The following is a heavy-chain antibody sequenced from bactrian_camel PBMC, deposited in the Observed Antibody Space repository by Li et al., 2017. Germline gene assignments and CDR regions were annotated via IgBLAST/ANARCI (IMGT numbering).Heavy chain of an antibody. J-gene: IGHJ4*01. D-gene: IGHD3*01. CDR3: AGEGEEGYFEDCRSLSGIPGLGV. V-gene: IGHV3S53*01. CDR1: GDAYTTHS. Sequence: VQLVESGGGSVEAGGSLRLSCAAFGDAYTTHSMAWFRQAPGKQREGVACIESDGTISYAHFAKGRFTISKDSAKNTLSLQMNSLKPEDTAMYYCAGEGEEGYFEDCRSLSGIPGLGVWGPGTQVTVS. CDR2: IESDGTI.